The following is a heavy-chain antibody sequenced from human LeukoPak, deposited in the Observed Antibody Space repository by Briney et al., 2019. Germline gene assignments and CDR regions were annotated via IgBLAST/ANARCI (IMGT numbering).Heavy chain of an antibody. CDR2: INWNGEST. V-gene: IGHV3-20*04. CDR3: ARAGSYRFDY. J-gene: IGHJ4*02. D-gene: IGHD1-26*01. Sequence: GGSLRLSCVVSGFNFENYGMSWVRQAPGQGLEWLSGINWNGESTGYADSVKGRFTISRDNAKNTLYLQMNSLTAEDTAVYYCARAGSYRFDYWGQGTLVTVSS. CDR1: GFNFENYG.